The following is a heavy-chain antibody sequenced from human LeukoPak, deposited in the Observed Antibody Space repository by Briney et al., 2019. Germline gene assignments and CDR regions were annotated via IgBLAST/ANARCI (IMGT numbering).Heavy chain of an antibody. D-gene: IGHD5-12*01. CDR2: ISSSSSYI. V-gene: IGHV3-21*01. J-gene: IGHJ4*02. Sequence: GGSLRLSCAASGFTFSSYSMNWVRQAPGKGLEWVSSISSSSSYIYYADSVKGRFTISRDNAKNSLYLQMNSLKAEDTAVYYCARDHIVATIGVDHWGQGTLVTVSS. CDR3: ARDHIVATIGVDH. CDR1: GFTFSSYS.